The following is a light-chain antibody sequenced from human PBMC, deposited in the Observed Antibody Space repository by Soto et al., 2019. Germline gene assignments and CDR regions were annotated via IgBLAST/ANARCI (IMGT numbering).Light chain of an antibody. V-gene: IGKV3-20*01. Sequence: EIVLTQSPGTLSLSPGERATLSCRASQSVSGNYLAWYQQKPGQSPRLLIYGSSDRATGIPDRFSGSGSGTDFTITITRVETEDFVVYYCQQYGSSPPYTFGHGTKLEIK. CDR1: QSVSGNY. CDR2: GSS. CDR3: QQYGSSPPYT. J-gene: IGKJ2*01.